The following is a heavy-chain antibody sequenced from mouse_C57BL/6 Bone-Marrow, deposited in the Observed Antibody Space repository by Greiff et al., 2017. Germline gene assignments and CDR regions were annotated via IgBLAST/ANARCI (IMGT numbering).Heavy chain of an antibody. D-gene: IGHD2-3*01. CDR2: ISNGGGST. CDR3: ARHEDGYYVEAWFAY. CDR1: GFTFSDYY. J-gene: IGHJ3*01. Sequence: EVNLVESGGGLVQPGGSLKLSCAASGFTFSDYYMYWVRQTPEKRLEWVAYISNGGGSTYYPDTVKGRFTISSNNAKNTLYLQMSRLKSEDTAMYYCARHEDGYYVEAWFAYWGQGTLVTVSA. V-gene: IGHV5-12*01.